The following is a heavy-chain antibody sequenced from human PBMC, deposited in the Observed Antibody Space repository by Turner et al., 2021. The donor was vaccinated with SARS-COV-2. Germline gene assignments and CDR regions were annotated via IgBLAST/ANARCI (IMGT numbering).Heavy chain of an antibody. CDR1: GFIFSSYS. CDR3: ARWTSYYYDNSGYYPAQFDY. D-gene: IGHD3-22*01. J-gene: IGHJ4*02. CDR2: ISSSSSYI. V-gene: IGHV3-21*01. Sequence: EVQLVESGGGLVKPGWSLRLSCAASGFIFSSYSMNWVRQAPGKGLEWVSSISSSSSYIYYADSLKGRFTISRDNAKNSLYLQMNSLRAEDTAVYYCARWTSYYYDNSGYYPAQFDYWGQGTLVTVSS.